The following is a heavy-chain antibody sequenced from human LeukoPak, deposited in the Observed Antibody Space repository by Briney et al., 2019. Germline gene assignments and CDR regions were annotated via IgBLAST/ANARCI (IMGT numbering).Heavy chain of an antibody. Sequence: ASVKVSCKASGYTFISYDINWVRQATGQGLEWMGWMNPNSGNTGYAQKLQGRVTTTTNTSISTAYMELSSLRSDDTAVYYCARGPGCTSTSCLYYFDYWGQGTLVTVSS. V-gene: IGHV1-8*03. D-gene: IGHD2-2*01. J-gene: IGHJ4*02. CDR3: ARGPGCTSTSCLYYFDY. CDR1: GYTFISYD. CDR2: MNPNSGNT.